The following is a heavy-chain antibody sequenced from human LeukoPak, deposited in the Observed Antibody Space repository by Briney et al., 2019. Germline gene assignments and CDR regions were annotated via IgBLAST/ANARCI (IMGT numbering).Heavy chain of an antibody. Sequence: PSETLSLTCTVSGGSISSGSYYWSWIRQPAGKGLEWIGSIYYSGSTYYNPSLKSRVTISVDTSKNQFSLKLSSVTAADTAVYYCARDGRFPPEVLPRYFDSWGQGTLVTVSS. CDR1: GGSISSGSYY. V-gene: IGHV4-39*07. CDR2: IYYSGST. J-gene: IGHJ4*02. CDR3: ARDGRFPPEVLPRYFDS. D-gene: IGHD1-14*01.